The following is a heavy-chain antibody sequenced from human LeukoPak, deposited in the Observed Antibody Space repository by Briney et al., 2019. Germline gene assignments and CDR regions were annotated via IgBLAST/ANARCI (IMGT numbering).Heavy chain of an antibody. Sequence: GGSLRPSCAASGFTFSSYAMHWVRQAPGKGLEWVAVISYDGSNKYYADSVKGRFTISRDNSKNTLYLQMNSLRAEDTAVYYCARQGSSFYYYYGMDVWGQGTTVTVSS. CDR3: ARQGSSFYYYYGMDV. V-gene: IGHV3-30-3*01. D-gene: IGHD6-6*01. CDR2: ISYDGSNK. CDR1: GFTFSSYA. J-gene: IGHJ6*02.